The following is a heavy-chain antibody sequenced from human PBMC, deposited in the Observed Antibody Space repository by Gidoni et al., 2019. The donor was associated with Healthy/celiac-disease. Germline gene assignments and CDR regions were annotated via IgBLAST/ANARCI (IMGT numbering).Heavy chain of an antibody. D-gene: IGHD3-3*01. J-gene: IGHJ3*02. Sequence: QVQLQESGPGLVKPSETLSLTCTVSGGSISSYYWSWIRQPPGKGLEWIGYIYYSGSTNYNPSLKSRVTISVDTSKNQFSLKLSSVTAADTAVYYCAGGYDFWSGDAFDIWGQGTMVTVSS. V-gene: IGHV4-59*08. CDR1: GGSISSYY. CDR3: AGGYDFWSGDAFDI. CDR2: IYYSGST.